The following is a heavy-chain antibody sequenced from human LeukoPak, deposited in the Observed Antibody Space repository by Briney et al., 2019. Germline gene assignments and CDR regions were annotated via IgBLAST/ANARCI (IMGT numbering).Heavy chain of an antibody. CDR1: GGXISSYY. CDR3: ARASYSSSSPDYYGMDV. Sequence: SETLSLTCTVSGGXISSYYCSWIRQPPGKGLKWIGYIYYSGSTNYNPSLKSRVTISVDTSKNQFSLKLSSVTAADTAVYYCARASYSSSSPDYYGMDVWGQGTTVTVSS. D-gene: IGHD6-6*01. J-gene: IGHJ6*02. CDR2: IYYSGST. V-gene: IGHV4-59*01.